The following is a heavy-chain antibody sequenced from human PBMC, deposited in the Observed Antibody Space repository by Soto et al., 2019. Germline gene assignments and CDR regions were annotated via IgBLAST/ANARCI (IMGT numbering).Heavy chain of an antibody. CDR1: GGTFSTYA. Sequence: QVQLVQSGAEVKKPGSSVKVCCKAPGGTFSTYAISWVRQAPGQGLEWMGGVIPIFGTPKYAQKFQGRVTITADESTSTGYMGLRSLRSEDTAVYYCARSQGGSSSLDIYYYYYYGMDVCGQGTTVTVSS. CDR2: VIPIFGTP. D-gene: IGHD2-15*01. J-gene: IGHJ6*02. V-gene: IGHV1-69*01. CDR3: ARSQGGSSSLDIYYYYYYGMDV.